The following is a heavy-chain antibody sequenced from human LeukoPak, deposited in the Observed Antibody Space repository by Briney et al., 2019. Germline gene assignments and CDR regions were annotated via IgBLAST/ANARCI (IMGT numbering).Heavy chain of an antibody. CDR2: IKSKTDGGTT. V-gene: IGHV3-15*01. CDR1: GFTFSNAW. Sequence: GGSLRLSCAASGFTFSNAWMSWVRQAPGKGLEWVGRIKSKTDGGTTDYAAPVKGRFTISRDGSKNTLYLQMNSLKTEDTAVYYCTTERDYYDSSGYFTILVYWGQGTLVTVSS. CDR3: TTERDYYDSSGYFTILVY. D-gene: IGHD3-22*01. J-gene: IGHJ4*02.